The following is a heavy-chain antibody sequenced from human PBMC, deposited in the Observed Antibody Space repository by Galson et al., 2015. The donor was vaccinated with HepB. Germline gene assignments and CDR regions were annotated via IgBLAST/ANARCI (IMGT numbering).Heavy chain of an antibody. CDR2: IDPSDSYT. Sequence: QSGAEVKKPGESLRISCKGSGYSFTSYWISWVRQVPGKGLEWMGRIDPSDSYTNYSPSFQGHVTISADKSISTAYLQWSSLKASDTAMYYCARRFYYDYTHYYFDYWGQGTLVTVSS. V-gene: IGHV5-10-1*01. D-gene: IGHD3-22*01. J-gene: IGHJ4*02. CDR3: ARRFYYDYTHYYFDY. CDR1: GYSFTSYW.